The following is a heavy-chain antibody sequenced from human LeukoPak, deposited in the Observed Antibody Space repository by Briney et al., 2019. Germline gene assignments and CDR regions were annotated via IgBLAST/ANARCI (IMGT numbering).Heavy chain of an antibody. CDR3: ARGPSTMVRGVIPNWFDP. J-gene: IGHJ5*02. CDR1: GGPFSGYY. V-gene: IGHV4-34*01. D-gene: IGHD3-10*01. Sequence: TSETLSLTCAVYGGPFSGYYWSWIRQPPGKGLEWIGEINHSGSTNYNPSLKSRVTISVDTSKNQFSLKLSSVTAADTAVYYCARGPSTMVRGVIPNWFDPWGQGTLVTVSS. CDR2: INHSGST.